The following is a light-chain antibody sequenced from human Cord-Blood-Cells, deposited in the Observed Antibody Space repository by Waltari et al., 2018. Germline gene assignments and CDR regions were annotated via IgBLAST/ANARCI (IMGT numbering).Light chain of an antibody. V-gene: IGLV2-11*01. J-gene: IGLJ1*01. CDR2: DVS. CDR3: CSYAGSYTYV. Sequence: QSALTQPRSVSGSPGQSLTISCPGTSSDVGGYNYVSWYQQHPGKAPKLMIYDVSKRPSGVPDRFSGSKSGNTASLTISGLQAEDEADYYCCSYAGSYTYVFGTGTKVTFL. CDR1: SSDVGGYNY.